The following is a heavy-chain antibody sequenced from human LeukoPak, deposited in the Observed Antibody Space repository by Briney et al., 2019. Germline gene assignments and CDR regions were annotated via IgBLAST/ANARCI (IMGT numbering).Heavy chain of an antibody. D-gene: IGHD3-10*01. Sequence: GGSLRLSCAASGFTFNSYWMHWVRQAPGKGLVWVSRINRDGSSTNYVDSVKGRFTISRDNAKNTLFLQMDSLRAEDTAVYYCARGNFYSGSGSSPLDYWGQGTLVTVSS. CDR3: ARGNFYSGSGSSPLDY. J-gene: IGHJ4*02. CDR1: GFTFNSYW. CDR2: INRDGSST. V-gene: IGHV3-74*01.